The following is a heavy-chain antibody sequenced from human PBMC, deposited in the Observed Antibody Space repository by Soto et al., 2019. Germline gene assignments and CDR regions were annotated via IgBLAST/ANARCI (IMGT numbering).Heavy chain of an antibody. CDR2: IYSGGST. J-gene: IGHJ3*01. Sequence: PGGSLRLSSAASGFTVSSNYVSWVGQAPGKGLEWVSVIYSGGSTYYADSVKGRFTISRHNSKNTLYLQMNSLRAEDTAVYYCARDPTLRDWGKGPMVTVSS. CDR3: ARDPTLRD. CDR1: GFTVSSNY. V-gene: IGHV3-53*04.